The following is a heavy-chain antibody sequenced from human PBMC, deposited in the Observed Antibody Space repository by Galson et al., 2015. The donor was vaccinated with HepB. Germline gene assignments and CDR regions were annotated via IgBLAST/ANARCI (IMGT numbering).Heavy chain of an antibody. CDR1: GFTFSTYA. J-gene: IGHJ4*02. D-gene: IGHD3-22*01. Sequence: SLRLSCAASGFTFSTYAMNWVRQAPGKGLEWVSTIISSGGSTNYADSVKGRFTISRDNSKNTVYLQMNSLRADGTALYYCARDSSYYADYWGQGTLVTVSS. V-gene: IGHV3-23*01. CDR2: IISSGGST. CDR3: ARDSSYYADY.